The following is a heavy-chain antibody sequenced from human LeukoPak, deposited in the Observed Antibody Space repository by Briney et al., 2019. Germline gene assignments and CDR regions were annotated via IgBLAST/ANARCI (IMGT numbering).Heavy chain of an antibody. J-gene: IGHJ4*02. V-gene: IGHV3-30-3*01. Sequence: PGGSLRLSCAASGFTFNTYTMNWVRQAPGKGLEWVAVISYDGSNKYYADSVKGRFTISRDNSKNTLYLQMNSLRAEDTAVYYCAREDIVVVPAAMNCGYFDYWGQGTLVTVSS. CDR3: AREDIVVVPAAMNCGYFDY. CDR2: ISYDGSNK. D-gene: IGHD2-2*01. CDR1: GFTFNTYT.